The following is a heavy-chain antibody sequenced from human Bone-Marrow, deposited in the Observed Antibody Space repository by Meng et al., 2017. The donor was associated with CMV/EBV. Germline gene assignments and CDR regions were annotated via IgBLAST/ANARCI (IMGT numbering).Heavy chain of an antibody. D-gene: IGHD3-22*01. Sequence: GESLKISCAASGFTFSSYEMNWVRQAPGKGLEWVSYISSSGSTIYYADSLKGRFTISRDNAKNSLYLQMDSLRAEDTALYYCARGYFENRRGIDLWGKGTPVTVLL. CDR3: ARGYFENRRGIDL. CDR1: GFTFSSYE. V-gene: IGHV3-48*03. J-gene: IGHJ6*04. CDR2: ISSSGSTI.